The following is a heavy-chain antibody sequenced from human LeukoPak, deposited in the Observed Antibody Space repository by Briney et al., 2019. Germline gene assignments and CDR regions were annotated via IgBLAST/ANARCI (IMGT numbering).Heavy chain of an antibody. J-gene: IGHJ4*02. CDR1: GFTFSSYW. D-gene: IGHD3-3*01. V-gene: IGHV3-7*05. CDR3: ARISSVDFWSPFDY. Sequence: GGSLRLSCTASGFTFSSYWMSWVRQAPGKGLEWVANIRQDGGEKYHLDSVQGRFNISRDNAKSSLYLQMNPLRAEDTAVYYCARISSVDFWSPFDYWGQGTLVTVSS. CDR2: IRQDGGEK.